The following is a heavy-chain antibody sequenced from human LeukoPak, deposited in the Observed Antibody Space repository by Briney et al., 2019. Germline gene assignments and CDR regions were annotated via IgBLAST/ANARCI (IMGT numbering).Heavy chain of an antibody. CDR2: IFYGAST. J-gene: IGHJ4*01. CDR3: ARQLPTAAANTRGYFDY. CDR1: AGSISNGDYC. D-gene: IGHD2-2*01. V-gene: IGHV4-39*01. Sequence: PSETLSLTCSVSAGSISNGDYCWGWIRHAPGKGLEWIGCIFYGASTHFSPSLQRRANIPVDTSKNQFSLKLTSVTAADAAIYSGARQLPTAAANTRGYFDYWGQETVVTVAS.